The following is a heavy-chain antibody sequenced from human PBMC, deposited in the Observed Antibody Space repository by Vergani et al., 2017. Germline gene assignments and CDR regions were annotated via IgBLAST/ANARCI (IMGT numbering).Heavy chain of an antibody. Sequence: QAQLQESGPGLVKPSETLSLTCHVFGVSVTDYNCNWIRQPPGKGLEWIGSIHYSENTNYNPSLKTRVTISVDTSKNQFSLTLTSVTAADTAVYYCASDTHSGQRADRWGQGILVTVTS. V-gene: IGHV4-59*02. CDR1: GVSVTDYN. CDR2: IHYSENT. D-gene: IGHD6-19*01. CDR3: ASDTHSGQRADR. J-gene: IGHJ5*02.